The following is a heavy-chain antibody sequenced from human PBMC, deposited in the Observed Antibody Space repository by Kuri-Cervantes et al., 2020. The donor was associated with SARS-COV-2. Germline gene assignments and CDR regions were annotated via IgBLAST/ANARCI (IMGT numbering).Heavy chain of an antibody. J-gene: IGHJ3*02. CDR3: ASLGAFDI. CDR1: GFTFSIYS. V-gene: IGHV3-48*01. Sequence: LSLTCAASGFTFSIYSMNWVRQAPGKGLEWVSYISSSSSTIYYADSVKGRFTISRDNAKNSLYLQMNSLRAEDTAVYYCASLGAFDIWGQGTMVTVSS. CDR2: ISSSSSTI.